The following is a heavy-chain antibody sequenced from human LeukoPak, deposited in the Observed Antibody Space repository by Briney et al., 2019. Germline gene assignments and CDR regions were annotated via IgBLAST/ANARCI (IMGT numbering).Heavy chain of an antibody. Sequence: ASVKVSCKASGYTFTSYGINWVRQAPGQGLEWMGWISAYNGDTNYAQKLQGRVTMTTDTSTSTAYMELRSLRSDDTAVYYCARDRRVGILWWGTDAFDIWGQGTMVTVSS. D-gene: IGHD2-21*01. CDR3: ARDRRVGILWWGTDAFDI. V-gene: IGHV1-18*01. CDR1: GYTFTSYG. J-gene: IGHJ3*02. CDR2: ISAYNGDT.